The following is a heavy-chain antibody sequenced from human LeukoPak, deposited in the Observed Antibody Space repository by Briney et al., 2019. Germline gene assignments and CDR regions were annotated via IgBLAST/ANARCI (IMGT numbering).Heavy chain of an antibody. D-gene: IGHD5-12*01. V-gene: IGHV3-21*01. Sequence: RGCPRLSPAPSGFTPSIFSTNCVRPTPREGLGWGSSISSISRYIYYADSVKGRFTISRDNAKNSLYLQMNSLRAEDTAVYYCARDRTVAAICVFDYCGQGTLVTVSA. J-gene: IGHJ4*02. CDR2: ISSISRYI. CDR3: ARDRTVAAICVFDY. CDR1: GFTPSIFS.